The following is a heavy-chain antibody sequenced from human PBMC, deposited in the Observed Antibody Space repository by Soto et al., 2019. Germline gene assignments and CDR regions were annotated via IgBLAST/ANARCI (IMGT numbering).Heavy chain of an antibody. D-gene: IGHD1-20*01. Sequence: SDTLSLTCTVSGGSISSGGYYWSWIRQHPGKGLEWIGYIYYSGSTYYNPSLKSRVTISVDTSKNQFSLKLSSVTAADTAVYYCARDRVTGTLQFDPWGQGTLVTVSS. CDR2: IYYSGST. CDR3: ARDRVTGTLQFDP. J-gene: IGHJ5*02. CDR1: GGSISSGGYY. V-gene: IGHV4-31*03.